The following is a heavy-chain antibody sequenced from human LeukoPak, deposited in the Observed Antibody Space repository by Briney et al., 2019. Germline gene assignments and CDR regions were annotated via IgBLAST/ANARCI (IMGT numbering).Heavy chain of an antibody. CDR2: INYSGVST. Sequence: GGTLRLSCAASGFTFSNHDMTWIRQAPGKGLEWVSVINYSGVSTNYADSVKGRFTISRDNAKNSLYLQMNSLRAEDTAVYYCARWVGATTRSGFNWFDPWGQGTLVTVSS. CDR1: GFTFSNHD. D-gene: IGHD1-26*01. J-gene: IGHJ5*02. CDR3: ARWVGATTRSGFNWFDP. V-gene: IGHV3-23*01.